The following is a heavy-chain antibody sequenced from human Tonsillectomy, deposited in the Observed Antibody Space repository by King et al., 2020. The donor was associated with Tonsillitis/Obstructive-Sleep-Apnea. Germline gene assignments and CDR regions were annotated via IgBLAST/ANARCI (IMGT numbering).Heavy chain of an antibody. CDR1: GFTFDDYG. D-gene: IGHD6-19*01. Sequence: VQLVESGGGVVRPGGSLRLSCAASGFTFDDYGMSWVRQAPGKGLEWVSGINWNGGSTGYAESVKGRFTISRDNAKNSLYLQMNSLRAEDTALYYCARARSSGWGDDAFDIWGQGTMVTVSS. J-gene: IGHJ3*02. V-gene: IGHV3-20*04. CDR3: ARARSSGWGDDAFDI. CDR2: INWNGGST.